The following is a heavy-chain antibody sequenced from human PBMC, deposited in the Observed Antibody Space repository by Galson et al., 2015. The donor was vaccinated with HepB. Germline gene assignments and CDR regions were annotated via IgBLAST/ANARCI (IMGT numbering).Heavy chain of an antibody. V-gene: IGHV3-30-3*01. CDR1: GFTFSSYA. CDR3: ARVWEVGSGGFPHYGMDV. D-gene: IGHD2-15*01. J-gene: IGHJ6*02. Sequence: SLRLSCAASGFTFSSYAMHWVRQAPGKGLEWVAVISYDGSNKYYADSVKGRFTISRDNSKNTLYLQMNSLRAEDTAVYYCARVWEVGSGGFPHYGMDVRGQGTTVTVSS. CDR2: ISYDGSNK.